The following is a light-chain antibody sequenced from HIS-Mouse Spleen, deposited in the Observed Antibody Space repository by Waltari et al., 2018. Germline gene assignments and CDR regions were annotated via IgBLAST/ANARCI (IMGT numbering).Light chain of an antibody. CDR1: ALPKKY. CDR3: YSTDSSGNHRV. CDR2: EDS. V-gene: IGLV3-10*01. Sequence: SYELTQPPSVSVSPGQTARITCSGDALPKKYAYWYQQKSGQAPVLDIYEDSNRPAGIHERFSGSSSGTMATLTISGAQVEDEADYYCYSTDSSGNHRVFGGGTKLTVL. J-gene: IGLJ2*01.